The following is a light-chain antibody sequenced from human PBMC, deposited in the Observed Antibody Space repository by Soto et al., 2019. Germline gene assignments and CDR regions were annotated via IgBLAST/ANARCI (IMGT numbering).Light chain of an antibody. CDR2: WAS. V-gene: IGKV4-1*01. J-gene: IGKJ1*01. CDR3: QQYYSVWWT. Sequence: DIVMTQSPDSLAVSLGERATINCKSSQSILHRSNNKNYLAWYQQKPGQPPRLLFYWASTRESGVPDRFSGSGSGTDFTLTISSLQAEDVAVYYCQQYYSVWWTFDQGTKVEIK. CDR1: QSILHRSNNKNY.